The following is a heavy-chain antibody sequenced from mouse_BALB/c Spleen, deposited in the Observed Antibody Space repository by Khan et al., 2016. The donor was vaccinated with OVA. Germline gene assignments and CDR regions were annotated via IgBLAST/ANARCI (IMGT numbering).Heavy chain of an antibody. V-gene: IGHV5-12-2*01. CDR2: ISHGGSSA. D-gene: IGHD2-1*01. Sequence: EVELVESGGGLVQPGGSLKLSCAASGFTFSSYTMSWVRQTPDKRLEWVAFISHGGSSAYYPDTVKGRFTSSRANAKNTLYLQMSSLKSEDTAMYYGTRPSTSEYDYGMDYWGQGTSVTVSS. J-gene: IGHJ4*01. CDR3: TRPSTSEYDYGMDY. CDR1: GFTFSSYT.